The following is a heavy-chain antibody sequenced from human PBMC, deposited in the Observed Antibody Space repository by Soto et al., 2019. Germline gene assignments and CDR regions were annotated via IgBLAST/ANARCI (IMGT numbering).Heavy chain of an antibody. D-gene: IGHD6-19*01. J-gene: IGHJ4*02. V-gene: IGHV3-23*01. CDR1: GFTFNSYA. CDR3: AKAYSGWAEFDY. Sequence: EVQLLESGGGLVQPGGSLRLSCAASGFTFNSYAMSWVRQAPGKGLEWVSAISGSGSNTYYADSVKGRFTISRDNSKNTLYLQMNSLRAEDTAVYYCAKAYSGWAEFDYWGQGTLVTVS. CDR2: ISGSGSNT.